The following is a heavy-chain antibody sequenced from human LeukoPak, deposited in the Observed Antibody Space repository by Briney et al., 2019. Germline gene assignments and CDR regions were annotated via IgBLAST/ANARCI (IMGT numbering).Heavy chain of an antibody. Sequence: GGSLRLSCAASGFTFSSYAMHRVRQAPGKGLEWVAVISYDGSNKYYADSVKGRFTISRDNSKNTLYLQMNSLRAEDTAVYYCARDLKDFWSGYYTWSYYYYGMDVWGQGTTVTVSS. D-gene: IGHD3-3*01. J-gene: IGHJ6*02. V-gene: IGHV3-30-3*01. CDR2: ISYDGSNK. CDR1: GFTFSSYA. CDR3: ARDLKDFWSGYYTWSYYYYGMDV.